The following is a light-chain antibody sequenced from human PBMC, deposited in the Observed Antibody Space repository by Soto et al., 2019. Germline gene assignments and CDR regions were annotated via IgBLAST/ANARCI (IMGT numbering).Light chain of an antibody. Sequence: GEGCTLSCRASQSVSRNLAWYQQKPGLDPRLLICGVSTRATGIPARFSGSGSETKFTLSISRLEPEDFAVYYCQQYGRPFGQGTKVDIK. CDR3: QQYGRP. CDR1: QSVSRN. CDR2: GVS. V-gene: IGKV3-15*01. J-gene: IGKJ1*01.